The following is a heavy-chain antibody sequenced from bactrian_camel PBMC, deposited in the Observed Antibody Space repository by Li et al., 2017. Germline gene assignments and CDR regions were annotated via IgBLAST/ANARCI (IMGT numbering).Heavy chain of an antibody. J-gene: IGHJ4*01. CDR3: ATGRACAYISDGYLAGLHY. CDR1: GSIPTKRY. D-gene: IGHD2*01. Sequence: VQLVESGGGSAQTGGSLRLSCAPSGSIPTKRYMGWFRQASGQEREGVAETKTGTGSTRYADSVKGRFVIPYDNVKNTVYLQMNSLKPEDMAMYYCATGRACAYISDGYLAGLHYWGQGTQVTVS. CDR2: TKTGTGST. V-gene: IGHV3S40*01.